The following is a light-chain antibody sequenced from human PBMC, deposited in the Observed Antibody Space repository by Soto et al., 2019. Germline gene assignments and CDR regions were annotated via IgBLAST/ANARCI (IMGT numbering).Light chain of an antibody. CDR1: QSVSSNY. V-gene: IGKV3-20*01. CDR3: QQYGRSPPWT. CDR2: GAS. Sequence: EIVLTQSPGTLALSPGERATLSCRSSQSVSSNYLAWHQQKLGQAPRLLIYGASSRATGIPDRFSGSGSGTDSTLTISRLEPEDFAVYYCQQYGRSPPWTFGQGTKVEI. J-gene: IGKJ1*01.